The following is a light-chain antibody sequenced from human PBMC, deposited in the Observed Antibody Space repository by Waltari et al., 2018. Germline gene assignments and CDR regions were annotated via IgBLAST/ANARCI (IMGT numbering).Light chain of an antibody. CDR1: SLRTSY. CDR3: SSRDSSASHVL. J-gene: IGLJ2*01. Sequence: SSELTQDPAVSVALGQTVTITCQGASLRTSYASWYQQKSGQAPILVLFGKNNRPSGIPDRFSGYNSETTPSLTITGAQAEDEADYYCSSRDSSASHVLFAGGTKLTVL. V-gene: IGLV3-19*01. CDR2: GKN.